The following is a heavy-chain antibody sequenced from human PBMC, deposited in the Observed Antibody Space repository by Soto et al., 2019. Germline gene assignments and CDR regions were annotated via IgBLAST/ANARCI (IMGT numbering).Heavy chain of an antibody. V-gene: IGHV1-24*01. CDR2: YDLEKGET. CDR1: GYSLTELS. D-gene: IGHD6-13*01. Sequence: ASVKVSCKVSGYSLTELSIHWVRQAPGEGLEWMGGYDLEKGETIYAQKFQGRVTMTEDSPEDTPYMQLRSLRSEDTAVYYCAIEVRRSNQFDLWGQGTMVTVSS. CDR3: AIEVRRSNQFDL. J-gene: IGHJ5*02.